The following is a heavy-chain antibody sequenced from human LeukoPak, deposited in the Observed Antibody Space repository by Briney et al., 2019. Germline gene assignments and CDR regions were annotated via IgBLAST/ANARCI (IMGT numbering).Heavy chain of an antibody. CDR1: GFTFSSYA. V-gene: IGHV3-7*02. J-gene: IGHJ4*02. CDR3: AAGWNYPPY. CDR2: IREDGSEK. D-gene: IGHD1-7*01. Sequence: GGSLRLSCAASGFTFSSYAMSWVRQAPGKGLDWVASIREDGSEKHYVDSVKGRFTISRDNAKNSLYLQMDSLRDEDTAVYFCAAGWNYPPYWGQGTLVTVSS.